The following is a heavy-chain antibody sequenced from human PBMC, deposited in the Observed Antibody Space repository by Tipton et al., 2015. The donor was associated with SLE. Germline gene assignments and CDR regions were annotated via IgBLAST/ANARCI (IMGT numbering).Heavy chain of an antibody. Sequence: TLSLTCAVYGGSFSGYYWSWIRQPPGKGLEWIGEINHRGSTNYNPSLKSRVTISVDTSKNQLSLKLSSGTAADTAVYYCARRWGSSRSYVDVWGKGTTVTVSS. J-gene: IGHJ6*03. CDR2: INHRGST. D-gene: IGHD6-13*01. CDR3: ARRWGSSRSYVDV. V-gene: IGHV4-34*01. CDR1: GGSFSGYY.